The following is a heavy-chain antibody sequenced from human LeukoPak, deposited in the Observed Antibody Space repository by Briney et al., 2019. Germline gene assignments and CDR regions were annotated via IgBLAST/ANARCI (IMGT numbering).Heavy chain of an antibody. Sequence: ASVKVSCKVSGYTLTELSVHWVRQAPGKGLEWMGGFDPEDGETIYAQKFQGRVTMTEDTSTDTAYMELSSLRSEDTAVYYCATMRLDGYNFDYWGQGTLVTVSS. J-gene: IGHJ4*02. CDR2: FDPEDGET. CDR1: GYTLTELS. CDR3: ATMRLDGYNFDY. D-gene: IGHD5-24*01. V-gene: IGHV1-24*01.